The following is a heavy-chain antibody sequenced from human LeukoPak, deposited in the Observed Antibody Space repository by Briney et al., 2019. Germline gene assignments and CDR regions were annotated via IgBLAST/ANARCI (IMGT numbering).Heavy chain of an antibody. Sequence: PSETLSLTCTISGGSISSGGYYWSWIRQHPGKGLEWIGYIYYSGSTYYNPSLKSRVTISVDTSKNQFSLKLSSVTAADTAVYYCARGPYYYDSSGGRPFDIWGQGTMVTVSS. CDR2: IYYSGST. CDR1: GGSISSGGYY. J-gene: IGHJ3*02. V-gene: IGHV4-31*03. CDR3: ARGPYYYDSSGGRPFDI. D-gene: IGHD3-22*01.